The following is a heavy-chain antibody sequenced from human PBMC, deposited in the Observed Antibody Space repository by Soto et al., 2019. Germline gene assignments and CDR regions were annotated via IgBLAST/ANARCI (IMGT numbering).Heavy chain of an antibody. V-gene: IGHV4-59*01. Sequence: SETLSLTCTVSGGSISSYYWSWIRQPPGKGLEWIGYIYYSGSTNYNPSPKSRVTISVDTSKNQFSLKLSSVTAADTAVYYCARVRQYGDYDSILDYWGQGTLVTVSS. CDR1: GGSISSYY. D-gene: IGHD4-17*01. CDR2: IYYSGST. J-gene: IGHJ4*02. CDR3: ARVRQYGDYDSILDY.